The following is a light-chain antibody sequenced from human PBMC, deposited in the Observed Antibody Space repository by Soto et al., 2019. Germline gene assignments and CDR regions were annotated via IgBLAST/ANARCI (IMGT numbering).Light chain of an antibody. CDR1: QSIRSW. CDR3: QQYNGFSET. CDR2: DAY. Sequence: DIQMTQSPSILPASVGDRVTITCRASQSIRSWLAWYQQKPGKAPKLLIYDAYSLESGVPSRFSGRRSGTEFTLTISSLQPDDFATYYCQQYNGFSETFGQGTKVDIK. V-gene: IGKV1-5*01. J-gene: IGKJ1*01.